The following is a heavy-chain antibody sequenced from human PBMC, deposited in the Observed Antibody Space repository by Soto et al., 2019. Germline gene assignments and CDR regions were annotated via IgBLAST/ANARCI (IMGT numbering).Heavy chain of an antibody. D-gene: IGHD6-13*01. J-gene: IGHJ4*02. CDR3: AKGLGSSWYEGFFDY. CDR2: MSGSGGST. Sequence: GGSLRLSCAASGFTFSSYAMSWVRQAPGKGLEWVSAMSGSGGSTYYADSVKGRFTISRDNSKNTLYLQMNSLRAEDTAVYYCAKGLGSSWYEGFFDYWGQGTLVTVSS. V-gene: IGHV3-23*01. CDR1: GFTFSSYA.